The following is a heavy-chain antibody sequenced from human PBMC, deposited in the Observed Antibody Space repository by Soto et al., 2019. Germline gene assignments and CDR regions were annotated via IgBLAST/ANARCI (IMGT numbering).Heavy chain of an antibody. CDR2: TRNKANSYTT. J-gene: IGHJ2*01. D-gene: IGHD2-2*01. CDR1: GFTFSDHH. CDR3: ARGYCSSTSCYLFYFDL. Sequence: EVQLVESGGGLVQPGGSLRLSCAASGFTFSDHHMDWVRQAPGKGLEWVARTRNKANSYTTEYAASVKGRFSISRDDSTHSLYLQMNSLKTEDTAVYYCARGYCSSTSCYLFYFDLWGRGTLVTVSS. V-gene: IGHV3-72*01.